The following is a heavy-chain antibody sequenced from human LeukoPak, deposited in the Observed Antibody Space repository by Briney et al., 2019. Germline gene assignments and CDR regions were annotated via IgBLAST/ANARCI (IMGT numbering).Heavy chain of an antibody. CDR1: GGSFSGYY. CDR3: ARLSISCHDY. Sequence: PSETLSLTCAVYGGSFSGYYWSWIRQPPGKGLEWIGSIYHSGSTYYNPSLKSRVTISVDTSKNQFSLKLSSVTAADTAVYYCARLSISCHDYWGQGTPVTVSS. CDR2: IYHSGST. V-gene: IGHV4-34*01. J-gene: IGHJ4*02. D-gene: IGHD2-2*01.